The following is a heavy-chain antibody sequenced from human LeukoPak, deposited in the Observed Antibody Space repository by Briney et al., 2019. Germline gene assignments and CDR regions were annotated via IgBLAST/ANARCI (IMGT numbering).Heavy chain of an antibody. CDR2: IKQDGSEK. D-gene: IGHD4-17*01. CDR3: ARLTVYGDYGWGGAFDI. Sequence: PGGSLRLSCAASGFTFSSYWMSWVRQAPGKGLEWVANIKQDGSEKYYVDSVKGRFTISRDNAKNSLYLQMNSLRAEDTAVYYCARLTVYGDYGWGGAFDIWGQGTMVTVSS. J-gene: IGHJ3*02. V-gene: IGHV3-7*01. CDR1: GFTFSSYW.